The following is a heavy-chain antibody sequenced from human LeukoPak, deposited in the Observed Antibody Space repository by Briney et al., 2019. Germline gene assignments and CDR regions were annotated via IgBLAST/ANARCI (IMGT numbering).Heavy chain of an antibody. V-gene: IGHV4-59*12. D-gene: IGHD3-10*01. J-gene: IGHJ6*03. CDR3: ASLKYYYGSGSYYNKGKAYYMDV. Sequence: KPSETLSLTCTVSGGSISSYYWSWIRQPPGKGLEWIGYIYYSGTTNYNPSLKSRVTILVDTSKNQFSLKLSSVTAADTAVYYCASLKYYYGSGSYYNKGKAYYMDVWGKGTTVTVSS. CDR1: GGSISSYY. CDR2: IYYSGTT.